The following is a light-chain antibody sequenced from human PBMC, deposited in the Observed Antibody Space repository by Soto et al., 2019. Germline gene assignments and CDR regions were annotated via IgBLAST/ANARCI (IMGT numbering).Light chain of an antibody. CDR1: QSVSGSY. J-gene: IGKJ4*01. CDR2: GAS. CDR3: QQRSNWPLT. V-gene: IGKV3D-20*02. Sequence: ENVLTQSPGTLSLSPGERATLSCRASQSVSGSYLAWYQQKPGQAPRLLIYGASSRATGIPDRFSGSGSGTDFTLTISSLEPEDFAVYYCQQRSNWPLTFGGGTKVDIK.